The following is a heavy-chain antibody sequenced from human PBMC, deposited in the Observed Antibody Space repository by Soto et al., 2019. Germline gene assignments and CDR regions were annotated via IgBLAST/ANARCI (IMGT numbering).Heavy chain of an antibody. CDR2: ISANGGRA. Sequence: SLRLSFAASGFTFASHAMSWVRQAPGKGLEWASGISANGGRANYADSVKGRFSLSRDNSKNTMFLQMDSLTAEDTAIYYCASWVIALGGTGYFRHWGQGTLVTVS. CDR1: GFTFASHA. J-gene: IGHJ1*01. D-gene: IGHD6-19*01. V-gene: IGHV3-23*01. CDR3: ASWVIALGGTGYFRH.